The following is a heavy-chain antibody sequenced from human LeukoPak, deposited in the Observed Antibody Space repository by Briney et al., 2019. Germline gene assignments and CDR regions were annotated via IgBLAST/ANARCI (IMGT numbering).Heavy chain of an antibody. CDR2: IYTPGST. CDR3: ARAPRGVVPAAIGL. V-gene: IGHV4-61*09. CDR1: GGSISSGSYY. J-gene: IGHJ4*02. D-gene: IGHD2-2*02. Sequence: SQTLSLTCTVSGGSISSGSYYWSWIRQPAGKGLEWIGHIYTPGSTNYNPSLKSRVTISIDMSRNQFSLKLRSVTAADTAVYYCARAPRGVVPAAIGLWGQGTLVTVSS.